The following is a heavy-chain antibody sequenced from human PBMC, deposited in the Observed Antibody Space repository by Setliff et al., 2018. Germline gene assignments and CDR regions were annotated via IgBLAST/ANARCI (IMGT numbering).Heavy chain of an antibody. J-gene: IGHJ4*02. CDR1: GFNFISFG. V-gene: IGHV1-18*01. CDR2: ISPYSGES. D-gene: IGHD3-16*01. CDR3: ARSRAPRVVLAADFDF. Sequence: ASVKVSCKTSGFNFISFGFSWVRQAPGQGLEWMAWISPYSGESNYAPKFQDRLTVTADTSTKTTYMELRSLTSDDTAVYFCARSRAPRVVLAADFDFWGQGTPVTVSS.